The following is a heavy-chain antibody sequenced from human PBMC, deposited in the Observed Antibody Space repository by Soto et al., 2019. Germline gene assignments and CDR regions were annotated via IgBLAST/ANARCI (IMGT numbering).Heavy chain of an antibody. Sequence: QVQLVQSGAEVKKPGASVKVSCKASGYTFTGYYMHWVRQAPGQGLEWMGWINPNSGGTNYAQKFQGWVTMTRDTSISTAYMEMSRLRSDDTAVDYCARGGTTGTNYYYGMDVWGQGTTVTVSS. CDR3: ARGGTTGTNYYYGMDV. CDR2: INPNSGGT. V-gene: IGHV1-2*04. J-gene: IGHJ6*02. CDR1: GYTFTGYY. D-gene: IGHD1-1*01.